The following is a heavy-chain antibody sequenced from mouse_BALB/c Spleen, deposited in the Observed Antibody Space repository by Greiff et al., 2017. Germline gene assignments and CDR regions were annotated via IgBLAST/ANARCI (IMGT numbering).Heavy chain of an antibody. D-gene: IGHD2-1*01. V-gene: IGHV3-2*02. J-gene: IGHJ4*01. CDR2: ISYSGST. Sequence: VQLQQSGPGLVKPSQSLSLTCTVTGYSITSDYAWNWIRQFPGNKLEWMGYISYSGSTSYNPSLKSRISITRDTSKNQFFLQLNSVTTEDTATYYCAGGNYGGYYAMDYWGQGTSVTVSS. CDR1: GYSITSDYA. CDR3: AGGNYGGYYAMDY.